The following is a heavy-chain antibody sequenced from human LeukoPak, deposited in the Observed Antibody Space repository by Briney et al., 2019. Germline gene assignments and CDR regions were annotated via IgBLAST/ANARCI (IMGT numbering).Heavy chain of an antibody. CDR2: IYYSGST. CDR1: GGSISSGDYY. CDR3: ARLARGYSYGYGGIFDY. V-gene: IGHV4-30-4*01. D-gene: IGHD5-18*01. Sequence: PSQTLSLTCTVSGGSISSGDYYWSWIRQPPGKGLEWIGYIYYSGSTYYNPSLKSRVTISVDTSKNQFSLKLSSVTAADTAVYYCARLARGYSYGYGGIFDYWGQGTLVTVSS. J-gene: IGHJ4*02.